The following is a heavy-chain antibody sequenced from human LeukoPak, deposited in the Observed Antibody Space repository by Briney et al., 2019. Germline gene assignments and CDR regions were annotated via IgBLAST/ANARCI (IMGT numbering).Heavy chain of an antibody. CDR2: ISYDGSNK. J-gene: IGHJ6*04. Sequence: GGSLRLSCAASGFTFSSYAMHWVRPAPGRGLAWVAVISYDGSNKYYADSVKGRFTISRDNSKNTLYLQMNSLRAEDTAVYYCARELWFGELSYYYYYGMDVWGKGTTVTVSS. CDR3: ARELWFGELSYYYYYGMDV. V-gene: IGHV3-30*04. D-gene: IGHD3-10*01. CDR1: GFTFSSYA.